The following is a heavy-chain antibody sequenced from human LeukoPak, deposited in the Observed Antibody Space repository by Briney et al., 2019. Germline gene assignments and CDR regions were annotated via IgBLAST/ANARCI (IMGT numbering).Heavy chain of an antibody. D-gene: IGHD3-3*01. CDR1: GFTFSNFV. CDR2: ISRDGATT. CDR3: VYQVQGVVK. Sequence: TGGSLRLSCSASGFTFSNFVMHWVRQAPGKGLQYVSGISRDGATTYYADSVKGRFTISRDNSKNTLFVQMTSLRTEDTAVYYCVYQVQGVVKWGQGTLVTVSS. V-gene: IGHV3-64*05. J-gene: IGHJ4*02.